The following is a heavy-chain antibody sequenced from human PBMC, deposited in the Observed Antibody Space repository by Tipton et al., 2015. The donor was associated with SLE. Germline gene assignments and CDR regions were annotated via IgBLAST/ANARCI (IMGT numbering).Heavy chain of an antibody. J-gene: IGHJ4*02. Sequence: SLRLSCAASGFTLSNYGMHWVRQAPGKGLEWVAFIRYDGSNKYYADSVKGRFTISRDNSKITLYLQMNSLRAEDTAVYYCATDGYYDSSGPFDYWGQGTLVTVSS. CDR2: IRYDGSNK. CDR1: GFTLSNYG. D-gene: IGHD3-22*01. V-gene: IGHV3-30*02. CDR3: ATDGYYDSSGPFDY.